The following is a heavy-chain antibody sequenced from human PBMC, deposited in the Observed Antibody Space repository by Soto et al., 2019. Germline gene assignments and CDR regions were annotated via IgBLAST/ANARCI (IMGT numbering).Heavy chain of an antibody. D-gene: IGHD3-22*01. V-gene: IGHV5-51*01. CDR3: ARQTERNLAQNYYDSSGYYWPYDAFDI. Sequence: GECLKISCKGSGYSFTSYWIGWVRQMPGKGLEWMGIIYPGDSDTRYSPSFQGQVTISADKSISTAYLQWSSLKASDTAMYYCARQTERNLAQNYYDSSGYYWPYDAFDIWGQGTMVTVSS. J-gene: IGHJ3*02. CDR2: IYPGDSDT. CDR1: GYSFTSYW.